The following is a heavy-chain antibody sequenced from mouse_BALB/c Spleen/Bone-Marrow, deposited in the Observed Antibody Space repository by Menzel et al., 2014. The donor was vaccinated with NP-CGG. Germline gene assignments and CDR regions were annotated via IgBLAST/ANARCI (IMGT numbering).Heavy chain of an antibody. CDR1: GFTFTDYY. J-gene: IGHJ1*01. CDR2: SRNKANGYTT. V-gene: IGHV7-3*02. D-gene: IGHD2-4*01. CDR3: ARDINYDIYWYFDV. Sequence: EVKVVESGGGLAQPGGSLRLSCATSGFTFTDYYMSWVRQPPGKALEWLGFSRNKANGYTTEYSASVKGRFTISRDNSQSILYLQMNTLRAEDSATYYCARDINYDIYWYFDVGGAETTVTVSS.